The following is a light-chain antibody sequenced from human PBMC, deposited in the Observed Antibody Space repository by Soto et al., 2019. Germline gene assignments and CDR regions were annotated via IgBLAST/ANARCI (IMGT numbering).Light chain of an antibody. Sequence: DIQMTHAPASLSASVGDRVTITCRASQGIRNDLAWYQQKPGKGPNLLIYAASTLQSGVPSRFSGSGSGTDFTLTISSLQPEDVATYYCQQYNSAPLNFGRGTKVDIK. CDR1: QGIRND. J-gene: IGKJ4*01. V-gene: IGKV1-27*01. CDR3: QQYNSAPLN. CDR2: AAS.